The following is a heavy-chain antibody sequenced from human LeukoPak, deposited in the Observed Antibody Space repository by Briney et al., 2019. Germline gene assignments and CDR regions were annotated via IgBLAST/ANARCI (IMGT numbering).Heavy chain of an antibody. CDR2: ISAYNGNT. D-gene: IGHD5-18*01. V-gene: IGHV1-18*01. CDR3: ARVRSDTGMVTYYYYGMDV. Sequence: GASVKVSCKASGYTFTRYGISWVRQAPGQGLEWMGWISAYNGNTNYAQKLQGRVTMTTDTSTSTAYMELRSLRSDDTAVYYCARVRSDTGMVTYYYYGMDVWGQGTTVTV. J-gene: IGHJ6*02. CDR1: GYTFTRYG.